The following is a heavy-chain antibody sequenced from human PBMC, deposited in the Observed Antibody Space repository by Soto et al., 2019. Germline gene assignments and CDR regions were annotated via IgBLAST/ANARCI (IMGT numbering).Heavy chain of an antibody. CDR3: ARIGHFARELAA. V-gene: IGHV1-2*02. CDR2: LNPNSGVT. CDR1: GYTFTAYY. D-gene: IGHD1-26*01. J-gene: IGHJ5*02. Sequence: GESLKISCKGSGYTFTAYYIHWVRQAPGQGLEWMGWLNPNSGVTNYAREFQDRVTMTRDTSISTAYMELDRLKSDDTALYYCARIGHFARELAAWGQGTLVTVSS.